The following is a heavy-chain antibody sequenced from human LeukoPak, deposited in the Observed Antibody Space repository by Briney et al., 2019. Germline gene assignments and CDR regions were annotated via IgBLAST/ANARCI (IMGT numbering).Heavy chain of an antibody. CDR1: GFTVSSNY. Sequence: GGSLRLSCAASGFTVSSNYMTWVRQAPGKGLEWVSTISGSGGSTYYADSVKGRFTISRDNSKNTLYLQMNSLRAEDTAVYYCAKSYSGYGNFDYWGQGTLVTVSS. CDR2: ISGSGGST. D-gene: IGHD5-12*01. V-gene: IGHV3-23*01. J-gene: IGHJ4*02. CDR3: AKSYSGYGNFDY.